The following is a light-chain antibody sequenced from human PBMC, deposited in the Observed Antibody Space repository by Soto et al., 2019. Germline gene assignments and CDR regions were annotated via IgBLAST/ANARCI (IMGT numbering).Light chain of an antibody. Sequence: EVVLTQYPATLSLSPWERATLSCRASQSVSRYLAWYQQKPGQAPRLLMYDTSYRATGIPARFSGSGSGTDFTLTISSLEPEDFAVYYCQQRSNWITFGQGTRPAIK. CDR1: QSVSRY. CDR2: DTS. CDR3: QQRSNWIT. J-gene: IGKJ5*01. V-gene: IGKV3-11*01.